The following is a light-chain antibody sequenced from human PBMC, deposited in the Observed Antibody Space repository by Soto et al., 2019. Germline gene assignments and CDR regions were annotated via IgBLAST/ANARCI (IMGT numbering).Light chain of an antibody. CDR2: AAS. Sequence: DIQMTQSPRFLSASVGDRVTITCRASQNIRTYLTWYQQKPGKGPTVLIYAASTLQRGVPSRFSGSTTGTDFILTITGLQPEDSATYYCQQTLSVPRTFGLGTKVEIK. V-gene: IGKV1-39*01. J-gene: IGKJ1*01. CDR3: QQTLSVPRT. CDR1: QNIRTY.